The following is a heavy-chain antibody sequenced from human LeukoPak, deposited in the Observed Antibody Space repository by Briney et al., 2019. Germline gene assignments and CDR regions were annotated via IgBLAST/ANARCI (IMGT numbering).Heavy chain of an antibody. J-gene: IGHJ5*02. CDR3: ARGAAAGPYNWFDP. CDR1: GFTFNSYG. CDR2: ISYDGSNK. D-gene: IGHD6-13*01. V-gene: IGHV3-30*03. Sequence: GGSLRLSCAASGFTFNSYGMHWVRQAPGKGLEWVAIISYDGSNKDYGESVKGRFTISRDNSKNTVNLQMNSLRAEDTAVYYCARGAAAGPYNWFDPWGQGTLVTVSS.